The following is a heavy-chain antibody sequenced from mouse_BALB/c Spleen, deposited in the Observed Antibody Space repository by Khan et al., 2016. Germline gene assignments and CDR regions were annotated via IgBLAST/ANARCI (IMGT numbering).Heavy chain of an antibody. J-gene: IGHJ3*01. CDR1: GYAFSGYW. D-gene: IGHD2-14*01. Sequence: VQLQESGAELVRPGSSVKISCKASGYAFSGYWMNWVKQRPGQGLEWIGQIYPGDGDTNYNGKFKGKAKLTAEKSSSTAYMQLSSLTSEDSAVYFCARGTPFASWGQGTLVTVSA. CDR3: ARGTPFAS. V-gene: IGHV1-80*01. CDR2: IYPGDGDT.